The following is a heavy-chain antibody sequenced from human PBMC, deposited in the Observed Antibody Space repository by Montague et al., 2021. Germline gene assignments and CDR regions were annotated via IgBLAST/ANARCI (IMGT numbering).Heavy chain of an antibody. CDR3: ARDTGYSLSWSFDY. V-gene: IGHV6-1*01. Sequence: DYEVSVKSRMTISPDTSKNQFALQLQSVTPEHRAVYYCARDTGYSLSWSFDYWGQGTLVTVSS. D-gene: IGHD5-12*01. J-gene: IGHJ4*02.